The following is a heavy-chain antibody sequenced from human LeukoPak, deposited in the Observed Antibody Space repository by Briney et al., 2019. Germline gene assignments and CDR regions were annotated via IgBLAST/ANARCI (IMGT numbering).Heavy chain of an antibody. CDR2: IRGSGGST. V-gene: IGHV3-23*01. Sequence: GGCLRLSCAASGFTFSSYAMSWVRQAPGKGLEWVSAIRGSGGSTYYTDSVKGRFTISRDNSKNTLYLQMNSLRAEDTTLYYCARHAVQYSTTPPLCYWGQRTLVTVSS. CDR1: GFTFSSYA. J-gene: IGHJ4*02. D-gene: IGHD6-6*01. CDR3: ARHAVQYSTTPPLCY.